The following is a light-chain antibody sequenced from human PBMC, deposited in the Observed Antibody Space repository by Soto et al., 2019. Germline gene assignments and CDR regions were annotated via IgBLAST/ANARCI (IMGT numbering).Light chain of an antibody. Sequence: TQSPDTLSLSPGERATLSCRASQSIGSSLAWYQQKPGKAPNPLIYDASSLKSGVPARLSGSGSETEFTLTISSLQPDDFATYYCQQYNTYSTFGQGTRLEI. V-gene: IGKV1-5*01. J-gene: IGKJ5*01. CDR1: QSIGSS. CDR3: QQYNTYST. CDR2: DAS.